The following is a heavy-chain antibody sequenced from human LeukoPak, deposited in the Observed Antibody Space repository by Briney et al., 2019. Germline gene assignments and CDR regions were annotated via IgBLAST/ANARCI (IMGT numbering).Heavy chain of an antibody. CDR1: GLTFRNFW. V-gene: IGHV3-7*01. CDR2: IKQDGSGQ. D-gene: IGHD3-10*01. J-gene: IGHJ4*02. CDR3: ARSYGHGIDY. Sequence: PGGSLRLSCAASGLTFRNFWMCWVRQAPGKGLEWAATIKQDGSGQYYVDSVKGRFTISRDNAQNSLYLQMNNLRAEDTAVYYCARSYGHGIDYWGQGTLVTVSS.